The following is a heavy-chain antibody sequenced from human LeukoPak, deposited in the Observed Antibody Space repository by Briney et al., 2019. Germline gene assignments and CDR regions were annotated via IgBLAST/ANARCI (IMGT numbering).Heavy chain of an antibody. CDR3: ARGAIYYYYGMDV. Sequence: SETLSLTCAVYGGSFSGYYWSWIRQPPGKGLEWIGEINHSGSTNYNPSLKSRVTLSVDTSKNQFSLKLSSVTAADTAVYYCARGAIYYYYGMDVWGQGTTVTVSS. CDR2: INHSGST. V-gene: IGHV4-34*01. CDR1: GGSFSGYY. J-gene: IGHJ6*02.